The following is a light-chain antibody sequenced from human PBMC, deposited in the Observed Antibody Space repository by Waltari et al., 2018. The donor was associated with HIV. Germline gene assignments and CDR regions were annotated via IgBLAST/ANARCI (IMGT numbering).Light chain of an antibody. CDR1: NIGSKS. CDR3: QVWDHTSDHPAV. Sequence: SYVLTQPPSVSVAPRQTARITCGGNNIGSKSVQWYQQKPGKAPVLVVYDDSDRPSGIPERFSGSNSGNTATLTITRVEAGDEADFYCQVWDHTSDHPAVFGGGTKLTVL. V-gene: IGLV3-21*02. J-gene: IGLJ2*01. CDR2: DDS.